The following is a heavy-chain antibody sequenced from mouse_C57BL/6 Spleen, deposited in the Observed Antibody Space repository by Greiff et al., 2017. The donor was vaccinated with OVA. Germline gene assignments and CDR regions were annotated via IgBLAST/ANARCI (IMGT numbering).Heavy chain of an antibody. CDR2: IDPSDSYT. V-gene: IGHV1-50*01. J-gene: IGHJ4*01. CDR1: GYTFTSYW. Sequence: QVQLKESGAELVKPGASVKLSCKASGYTFTSYWMQWVKQRPGQGLEWIGEIDPSDSYTNYNQKFKGKATLTVDTSSSTAYMQLSSLTSEDSAVYYCARGEIYDGYYYAMDYWGQGTSVTVSS. CDR3: ARGEIYDGYYYAMDY. D-gene: IGHD2-3*01.